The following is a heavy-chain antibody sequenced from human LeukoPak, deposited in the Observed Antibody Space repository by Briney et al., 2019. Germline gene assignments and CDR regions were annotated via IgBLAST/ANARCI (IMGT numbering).Heavy chain of an antibody. D-gene: IGHD3-16*01. J-gene: IGHJ6*03. Sequence: SETLSLTCTVSGGSISTITYYWGWIRQPPGKGLEWIGEINHSGSTNYNPSLKSRVTISVDTSKNQFSLKVSSVTAADTAVYYCARVKDPGGYYYYYYMDIWGKGNTVTVSS. CDR1: GGSISTITYY. CDR3: ARVKDPGGYYYYYYMDI. CDR2: INHSGST. V-gene: IGHV4-39*07.